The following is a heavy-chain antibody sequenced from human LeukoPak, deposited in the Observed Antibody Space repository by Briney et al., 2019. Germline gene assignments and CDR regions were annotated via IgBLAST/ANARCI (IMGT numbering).Heavy chain of an antibody. V-gene: IGHV1-2*02. CDR3: ARDMYDFLSAAYYFDY. CDR1: GYTFSGHY. CDR2: INPNTGGT. Sequence: ASVKVSCQASGYTFSGHYMHWVRQAPGQGLEWMGRINPNTGGTNYAQKFQGGVTMTRDSSISTVYMELRRLRSDDTAVYYCARDMYDFLSAAYYFDYWGQGTLVTVSS. J-gene: IGHJ4*02. D-gene: IGHD3-3*01.